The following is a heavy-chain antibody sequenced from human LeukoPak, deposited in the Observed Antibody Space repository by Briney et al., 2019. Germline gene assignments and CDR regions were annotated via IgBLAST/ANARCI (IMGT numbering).Heavy chain of an antibody. J-gene: IGHJ6*03. CDR2: ISSSSSYI. CDR3: ARPPDNYYYYYMDV. CDR1: GFTLSSYS. Sequence: GGSLRLSCAASGFTLSSYSMNWVRQAPGKGLEWVSSISSSSSYIYYADSVKGRFTISRDNAKNSLYLQMNSLRAEDTAVYYCARPPDNYYYYYMDVWGKGTTVTVSS. V-gene: IGHV3-21*01.